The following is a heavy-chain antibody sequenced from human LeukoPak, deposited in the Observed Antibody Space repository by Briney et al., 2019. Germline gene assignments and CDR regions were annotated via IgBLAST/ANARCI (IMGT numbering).Heavy chain of an antibody. D-gene: IGHD1-26*01. Sequence: ASVKVSCTASGGTFSSYAISWVRQAPGQGLEWMGGIIPIFGTANYAQKFQGRVTITADESTSTAYMELSSLRSEDTAVYYCASRFSGSYYYFDYWGQGTLVTVSS. CDR1: GGTFSSYA. V-gene: IGHV1-69*13. CDR3: ASRFSGSYYYFDY. CDR2: IIPIFGTA. J-gene: IGHJ4*02.